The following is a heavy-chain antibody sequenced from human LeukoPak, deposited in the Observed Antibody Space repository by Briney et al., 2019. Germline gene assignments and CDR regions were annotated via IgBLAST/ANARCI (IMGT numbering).Heavy chain of an antibody. V-gene: IGHV3-74*01. CDR1: GFTFSSYW. J-gene: IGHJ3*02. CDR3: ARYGDYSHDAFDI. Sequence: GGSLRLSCEASGFTFSSYWMHWVRQVPGKGLVWVSRINSDGTSTNYADSVKGRFTISRDNAKNSLYLQMNSLRAEDTAVYYCARYGDYSHDAFDIWGQGTMVTVSS. D-gene: IGHD4-17*01. CDR2: INSDGTST.